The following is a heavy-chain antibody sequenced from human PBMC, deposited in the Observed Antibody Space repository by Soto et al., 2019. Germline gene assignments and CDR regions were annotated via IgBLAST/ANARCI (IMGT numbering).Heavy chain of an antibody. Sequence: EVQVVESGGGLVKPGGSLRLSCATSGFTLSKARMNWVRQAPGKGLEWVGRIRSTSDGGTTDYAAPVKGRFTISRDDSKNTLYRQMNSRKTEDTAVYYCVTDQGYFQHWGQGTLVTVSS. CDR3: VTDQGYFQH. CDR2: IRSTSDGGTT. V-gene: IGHV3-15*07. J-gene: IGHJ1*01. CDR1: GFTLSKAR. D-gene: IGHD6-13*01.